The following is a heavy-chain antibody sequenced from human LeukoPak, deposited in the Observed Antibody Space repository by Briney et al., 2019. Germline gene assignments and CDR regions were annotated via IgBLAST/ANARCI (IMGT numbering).Heavy chain of an antibody. CDR3: ARDRYYYYYMDV. Sequence: GGSLRLSCAASGFTFSSYGMNWVRQAPGKGLEWVSSISSSSSYIYYADSVKGRFTISRDNAKNSLYLQMNSLRAEDTAVYYCARDRYYYYYMDVWGKGTTVTVSS. CDR1: GFTFSSYG. CDR2: ISSSSSYI. J-gene: IGHJ6*03. V-gene: IGHV3-21*01.